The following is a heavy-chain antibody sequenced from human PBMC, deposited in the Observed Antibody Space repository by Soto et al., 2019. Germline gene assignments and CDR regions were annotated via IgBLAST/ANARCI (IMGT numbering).Heavy chain of an antibody. CDR3: ARDRATFDY. CDR1: GSTFTSYA. D-gene: IGHD1-26*01. CDR2: ISGSGSNT. J-gene: IGHJ4*02. V-gene: IGHV3-23*01. Sequence: GGSLRLSCAACGSTFTSYAMSWVRLTPGKGLEWVSAISGSGSNTFYADSVRGRFTISRDNSKNTVFLQMNNLRAEDTAVYFCARDRATFDYWGQGTRVTVSS.